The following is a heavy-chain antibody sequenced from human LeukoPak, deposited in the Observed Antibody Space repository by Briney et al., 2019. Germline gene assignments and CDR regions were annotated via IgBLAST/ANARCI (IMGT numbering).Heavy chain of an antibody. Sequence: SETLSLTCTVSHYSISSNYYWGWIRQPPGKGLEWIGYIYYSGSTYYNPSLKSRVTISVDTSKNQFSLKPSSVTAADTAVYYCARGLSMAAGGNWGQGTLVTVSS. J-gene: IGHJ4*02. D-gene: IGHD6-13*01. CDR2: IYYSGST. V-gene: IGHV4-38-2*02. CDR1: HYSISSNYY. CDR3: ARGLSMAAGGN.